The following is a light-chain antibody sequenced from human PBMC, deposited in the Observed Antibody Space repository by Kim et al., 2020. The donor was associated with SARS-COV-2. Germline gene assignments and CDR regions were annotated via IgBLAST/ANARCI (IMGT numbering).Light chain of an antibody. CDR3: QKHDSAPHT. CDR2: DAS. V-gene: IGKV1-27*01. Sequence: SASVGDRVTITGRASQGISTYLAWYQQKPGKVPKVLIYDASILQSGVPSRFSGSGSGTHFTLTISSLQPEDVATYYCQKHDSAPHTFGQGTKLEI. J-gene: IGKJ2*01. CDR1: QGISTY.